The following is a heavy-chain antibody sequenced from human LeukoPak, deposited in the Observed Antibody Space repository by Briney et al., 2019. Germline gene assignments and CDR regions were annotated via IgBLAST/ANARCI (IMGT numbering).Heavy chain of an antibody. D-gene: IGHD3-22*01. CDR2: ISSSGSTI. V-gene: IGHV3-48*03. J-gene: IGHJ1*01. CDR1: GFIFSNYE. Sequence: GGSLRLSCSASGFIFSNYEMNWIRQAPGKGLEWVSYISSSGSTIYYADSVKGRFTISRDNAKNSLYLQMNSLRAEDTAVYYCARRGTYYYDSSGSWGQGTLVTVSS. CDR3: ARRGTYYYDSSGS.